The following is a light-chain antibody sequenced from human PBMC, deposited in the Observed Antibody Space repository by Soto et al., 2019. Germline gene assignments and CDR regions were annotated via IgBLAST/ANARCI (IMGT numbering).Light chain of an antibody. V-gene: IGKV1-5*01. CDR3: QQYNSYPWT. CDR2: DAS. J-gene: IGKJ1*01. Sequence: DIQMTQSPSTLSASVGDRVTITCRASQSISGWLAWYQQKPGKAPNLLIYDASSLESGVPSRFSGSGSGTECTLTISSLQPDDFATYDGQQYNSYPWTFGQGTKVESK. CDR1: QSISGW.